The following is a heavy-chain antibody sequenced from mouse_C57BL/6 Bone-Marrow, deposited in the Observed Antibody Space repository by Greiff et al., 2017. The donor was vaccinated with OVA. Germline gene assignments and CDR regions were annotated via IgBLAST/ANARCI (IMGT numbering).Heavy chain of an antibody. Sequence: VQLQQPGAELVKPGASVKLSCKASGYTFTSYWMHWVKQRPGQGLEWIGMIHPNSGSTNYNEKFKSKATLTVDKSSSTAYMQLSSLTSEDSAVYYCPRRDWDLAWFAYWGQGTLVTVSA. J-gene: IGHJ3*01. CDR3: PRRDWDLAWFAY. CDR1: GYTFTSYW. D-gene: IGHD4-1*01. V-gene: IGHV1-64*01. CDR2: IHPNSGST.